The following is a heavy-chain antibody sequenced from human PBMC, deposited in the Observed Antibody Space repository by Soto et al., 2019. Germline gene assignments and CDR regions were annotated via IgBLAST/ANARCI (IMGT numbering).Heavy chain of an antibody. J-gene: IGHJ6*03. CDR1: GFTFSSYA. D-gene: IGHD4-17*01. V-gene: IGHV3-23*01. CDR2: ISGSGGST. Sequence: EVQLLESGGGLVQPGGSLRLSCAASGFTFSSYAMSWVRQAPGKGLEWVSAISGSGGSTYYADSVKGRFTISRDNSKNTLYLQMNSLRAEDTAVYYCAKPSATVPQPYYYDYYMDVWGKGTTVTVSS. CDR3: AKPSATVPQPYYYDYYMDV.